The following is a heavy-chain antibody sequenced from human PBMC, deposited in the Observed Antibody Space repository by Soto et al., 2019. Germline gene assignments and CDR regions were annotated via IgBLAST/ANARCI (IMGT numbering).Heavy chain of an antibody. V-gene: IGHV1-2*04. J-gene: IGHJ4*02. D-gene: IGHD3-10*01. CDR1: GYTFTGYY. Sequence: ASVKVSCKASGYTFTGYYMHWVRQAPGQGLEWMGWINPNSGGTNYAQKFQGWVTMTRDTSISTAYMELSRLRSDDTAVYYRARANSPNIGLGGFDYWGQGTLVTVSS. CDR3: ARANSPNIGLGGFDY. CDR2: INPNSGGT.